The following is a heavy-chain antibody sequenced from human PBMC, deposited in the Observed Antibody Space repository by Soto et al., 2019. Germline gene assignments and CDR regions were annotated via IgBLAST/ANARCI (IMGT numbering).Heavy chain of an antibody. CDR2: VYSSGTT. J-gene: IGHJ4*02. V-gene: IGHV4-4*07. D-gene: IGHD3-10*01. Sequence: KPSETLSLTCSVSGGSINSYWWSWIRQPAGKGLEWIGRVYSSGTTDYNPSLNSRATLSVETSKNQFSLKLSSVTAADPAVYYCARDIGSYAYGEGYWGQGIQVTVSS. CDR3: ARDIGSYAYGEGY. CDR1: GGSINSYW.